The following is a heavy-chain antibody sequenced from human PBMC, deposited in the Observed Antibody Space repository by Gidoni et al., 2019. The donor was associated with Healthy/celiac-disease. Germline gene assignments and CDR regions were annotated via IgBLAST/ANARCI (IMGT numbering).Heavy chain of an antibody. CDR2: IIPIFGTA. V-gene: IGHV1-69*01. D-gene: IGHD2-15*01. J-gene: IGHJ2*01. CDR1: GGPFSSYA. CDR3: AITGVAATDEPTVGYWYFDL. Sequence: QVQLVQSGAEVKKPGSSVTVSCKASGGPFSSYAISWVRQAPGQGLEWMGGIIPIFGTAKYAQKFQGRVTITADESTSTAYMELSSLRSEDTAVYYCAITGVAATDEPTVGYWYFDLWGRGTLVTVSS.